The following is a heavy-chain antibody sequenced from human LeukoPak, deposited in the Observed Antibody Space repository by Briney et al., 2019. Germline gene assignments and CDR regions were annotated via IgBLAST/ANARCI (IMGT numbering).Heavy chain of an antibody. CDR1: GFTFSSYS. CDR2: ISSSSYI. D-gene: IGHD1-26*01. Sequence: PGGSLRLSCAASGFTFSSYSMNWVRQAPGKGLEWVSSISSSSYIYYADSVKGRFTISRDNAKNSLYLQMNSLRAEDTAVYYCARQEGSGSYEFDPWGQGTLVTVSS. CDR3: ARQEGSGSYEFDP. J-gene: IGHJ5*02. V-gene: IGHV3-21*04.